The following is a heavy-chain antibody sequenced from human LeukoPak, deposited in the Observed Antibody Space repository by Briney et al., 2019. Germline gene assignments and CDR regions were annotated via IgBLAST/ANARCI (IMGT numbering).Heavy chain of an antibody. J-gene: IGHJ4*02. CDR3: AKRPRGNYLDPFDY. CDR2: ISGSGGST. V-gene: IGHV3-23*01. Sequence: GGSLRLSCAASGFTFSSYAMSWVRQAPGKGLEWVSGISGSGGSTYYADSVKGRFTISRDNSKNRLYLQMNSLRAEDTVVYYCAKRPRGNYLDPFDYWGQGTLVTVSS. CDR1: GFTFSSYA. D-gene: IGHD3-10*01.